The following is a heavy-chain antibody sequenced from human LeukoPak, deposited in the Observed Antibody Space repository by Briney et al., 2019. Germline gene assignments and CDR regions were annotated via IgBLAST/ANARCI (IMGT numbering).Heavy chain of an antibody. CDR2: IFYNGNT. CDR1: DDSIGLYY. Sequence: SETLSLTCTVSDDSIGLYYWSWIRQPPGKGLEWIGLIFYNGNTNYSPSLKSRVLISVDTSKNQFSLKLTSVTAADTAVYYCARQTGSGLFILPGGQGTLVTVSS. CDR3: ARQTGSGLFILP. V-gene: IGHV4-59*08. D-gene: IGHD3/OR15-3a*01. J-gene: IGHJ4*02.